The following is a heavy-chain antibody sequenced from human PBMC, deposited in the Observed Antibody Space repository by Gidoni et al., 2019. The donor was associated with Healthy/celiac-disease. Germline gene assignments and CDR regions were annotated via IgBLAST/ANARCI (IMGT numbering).Heavy chain of an antibody. D-gene: IGHD6-13*01. CDR2: ISYDGSNK. CDR1: GFTFSSYG. J-gene: IGHJ6*02. Sequence: QVQLVESGGGVVLPGRSLRLSCAASGFTFSSYGMNWVRQAPGKGLEWVADISYDGSNKYYADSVKGRFTISRDNSKNTLYLQMNSLRGEDTAVYFCAKERYSSSWHYYGMDVWGQGTTVTVSS. CDR3: AKERYSSSWHYYGMDV. V-gene: IGHV3-30*18.